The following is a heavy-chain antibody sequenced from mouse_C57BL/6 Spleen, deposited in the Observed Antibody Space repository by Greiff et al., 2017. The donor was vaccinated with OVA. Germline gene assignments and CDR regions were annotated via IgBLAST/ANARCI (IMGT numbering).Heavy chain of an antibody. J-gene: IGHJ3*01. V-gene: IGHV1-52*01. Sequence: VQLQQPGAELVRPGSSVKLSCKASGYTFTSYWMHWVKQRPIQGLEWIGNIDPSDSETHYNQKFKDKATLTVDKSSSTAYMQLSSLTSEDAAVYYCARSEGPAWFAYWGQGTLVTVSA. CDR1: GYTFTSYW. D-gene: IGHD3-3*01. CDR2: IDPSDSET. CDR3: ARSEGPAWFAY.